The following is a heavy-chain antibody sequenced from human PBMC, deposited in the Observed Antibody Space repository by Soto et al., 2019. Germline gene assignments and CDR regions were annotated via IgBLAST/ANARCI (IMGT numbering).Heavy chain of an antibody. CDR2: IWNDGSNK. CDR1: GFTFRDHA. Sequence: LRLSCAASGFTFRDHAMHWVRQAPGKGREWLAIIWNDGSNKFYAGSVQGRFTISRDNSKNTVYLQMNTLSAEDTAVYYCARESEDLTSNFDYWGQGTLVTVSS. J-gene: IGHJ4*02. V-gene: IGHV3-33*01. CDR3: ARESEDLTSNFDY.